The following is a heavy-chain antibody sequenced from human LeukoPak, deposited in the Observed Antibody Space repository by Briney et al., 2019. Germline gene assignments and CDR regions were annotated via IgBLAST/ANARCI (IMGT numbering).Heavy chain of an antibody. J-gene: IGHJ3*02. Sequence: GGSLRLSCAASGFTFSSYGMHWVRQAPGKGLEWVAFIRYDGSNKYYADSVKGRFTISRDSSKNTLYLQMNSLRAEDTAVYYCAKDRNIAADPFAFDIWGQGTMVTVSS. CDR1: GFTFSSYG. V-gene: IGHV3-30*02. D-gene: IGHD6-13*01. CDR2: IRYDGSNK. CDR3: AKDRNIAADPFAFDI.